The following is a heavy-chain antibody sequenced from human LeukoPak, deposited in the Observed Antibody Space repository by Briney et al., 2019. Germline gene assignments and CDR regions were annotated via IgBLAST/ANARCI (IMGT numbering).Heavy chain of an antibody. CDR1: GYTFTTYN. CDR2: ISGYNGNT. D-gene: IGHD3-22*01. CDR3: ASLKNYYDSSGYLVTDAFDI. Sequence: ASVKVSCKVSGYTFTTYNINWVRQDPGQGLEWMGWISGYNGNTNYAQKLQGRVTMTTDTSTSTAYMELRSLKSDDTAVYYCASLKNYYDSSGYLVTDAFDIWGQGTMVTVSS. V-gene: IGHV1-18*01. J-gene: IGHJ3*02.